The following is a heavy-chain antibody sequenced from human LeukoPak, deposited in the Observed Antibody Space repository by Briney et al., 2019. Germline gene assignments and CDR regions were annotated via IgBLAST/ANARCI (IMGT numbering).Heavy chain of an antibody. CDR3: ARNPISPTTVTTDYYYGMDV. V-gene: IGHV3-30*02. J-gene: IGHJ6*02. CDR2: IRYDGSNK. Sequence: PGGSLRLSCAASGFTFSSYGMHWVRQAPGKGLEWVAFIRYDGSNKYYADSVKGRFTISRDNSKNTLYLQMNSLRAEDTAVYYCARNPISPTTVTTDYYYGMDVWGQGTTVTVSS. D-gene: IGHD4-17*01. CDR1: GFTFSSYG.